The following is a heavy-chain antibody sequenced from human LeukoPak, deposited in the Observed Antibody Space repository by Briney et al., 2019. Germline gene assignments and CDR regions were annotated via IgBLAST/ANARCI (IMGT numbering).Heavy chain of an antibody. J-gene: IGHJ4*02. Sequence: GGSLRLSCAASGFTFSSYGMHWVRQAPGKGLEWVAVIWYDGSNKYYADSVKGRFTISRDNSKNTLYLQMNSLRAEDTAVYYCARDQGSYGFWSGYYNYWGQGTLVTVSS. V-gene: IGHV3-33*01. D-gene: IGHD3-3*01. CDR2: IWYDGSNK. CDR3: ARDQGSYGFWSGYYNY. CDR1: GFTFSSYG.